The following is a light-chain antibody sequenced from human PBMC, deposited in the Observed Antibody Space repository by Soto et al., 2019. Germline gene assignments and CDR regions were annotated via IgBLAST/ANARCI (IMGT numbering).Light chain of an antibody. Sequence: EIVLTQYPGTLSLSPGERSTLSCMASQTVSSNYLAWYQQKPGQAPRLLIYAASTRATGIPDRFSGSGSGTDFTLSISRLEPEDFAVYYCQLYGTSPKPFGQGTKVDTK. CDR2: AAS. CDR3: QLYGTSPKP. CDR1: QTVSSNY. V-gene: IGKV3-20*01. J-gene: IGKJ1*01.